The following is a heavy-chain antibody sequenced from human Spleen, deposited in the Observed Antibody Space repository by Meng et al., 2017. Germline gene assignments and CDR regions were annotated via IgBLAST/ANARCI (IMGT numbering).Heavy chain of an antibody. J-gene: IGHJ4*02. CDR1: GFTFSSYE. CDR2: VSGSGYTI. D-gene: IGHD6-19*01. V-gene: IGHV3-48*03. CDR3: AREQWLEL. Sequence: GESLKISCAASGFTFSSYEMNWVRQAPGKGLEWVSYVSGSGYTIYYADSVKGRFTISRDNAKNSLYLQMNSLRAEDTAIYYCAREQWLELWGQGTLVTVSS.